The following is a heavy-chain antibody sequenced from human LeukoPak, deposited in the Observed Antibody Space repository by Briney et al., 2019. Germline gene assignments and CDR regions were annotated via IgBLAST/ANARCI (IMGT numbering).Heavy chain of an antibody. J-gene: IGHJ3*02. CDR1: GYTFTGYY. Sequence: ASVKVSCKASGYTFTGYYMHWVRQAPGQGLEWMGWINPNSGGTNYAQKFQGRVTMTRDTSISTAHMELSRLRSDDTAVYYCARDLGYSSGWYDAFDIWGQGTMVTVSS. CDR3: ARDLGYSSGWYDAFDI. CDR2: INPNSGGT. V-gene: IGHV1-2*02. D-gene: IGHD6-19*01.